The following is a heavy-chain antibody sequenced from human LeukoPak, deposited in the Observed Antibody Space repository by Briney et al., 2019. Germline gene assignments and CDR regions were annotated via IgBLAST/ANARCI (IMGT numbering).Heavy chain of an antibody. J-gene: IGHJ4*02. CDR3: ARGYYDSSGYYLDY. Sequence: ASVKVSCKASGYTFTGYYMHWVRQAPGQGLEWMGWINPNSGGTNYAQKFQGRVTMPRDTSISTAYMELSRLRSDDTAVYYCARGYYDSSGYYLDYWGQGTLVTVSS. V-gene: IGHV1-2*02. CDR1: GYTFTGYY. CDR2: INPNSGGT. D-gene: IGHD3-22*01.